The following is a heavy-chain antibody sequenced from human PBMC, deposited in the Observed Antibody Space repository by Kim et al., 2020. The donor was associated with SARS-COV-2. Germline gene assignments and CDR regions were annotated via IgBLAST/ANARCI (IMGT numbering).Heavy chain of an antibody. CDR1: GGSISSYY. D-gene: IGHD6-13*01. CDR2: IYYSGST. V-gene: IGHV4-59*01. J-gene: IGHJ4*02. Sequence: SETLSLTCTVSGGSISSYYWSWIRQPPGKGLEWIGYIYYSGSTNYNPSLKSRVTISVDKSKNQFSLKLSSVTAADTAVYYCARTRGSSSSLDYWGQGSLVTVSS. CDR3: ARTRGSSSSLDY.